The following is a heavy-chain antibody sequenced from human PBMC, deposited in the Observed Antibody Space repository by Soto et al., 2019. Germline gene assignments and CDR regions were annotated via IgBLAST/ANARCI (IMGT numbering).Heavy chain of an antibody. J-gene: IGHJ4*02. D-gene: IGHD6-19*01. Sequence: PGGPLRLSCAASGFTFSSYGMHWVRQAPGKGLEWVAVISYDGSNKYYADSVKGRFTISRDNSKNTLYLQMNSLRAEDTAVYYCAKDSVAGDMYFDYWGQGTLVTVSS. V-gene: IGHV3-30*18. CDR3: AKDSVAGDMYFDY. CDR1: GFTFSSYG. CDR2: ISYDGSNK.